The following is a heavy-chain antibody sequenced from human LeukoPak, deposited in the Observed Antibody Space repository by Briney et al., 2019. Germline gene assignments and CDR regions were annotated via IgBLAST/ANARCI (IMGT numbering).Heavy chain of an antibody. CDR2: IYTSGST. Sequence: SETLSLTCTVSGGSISSGSYYWSWIRQPAGKGLEWIGRIYTSGSTNYNPSLKSRVTISVDTSENQFSLKLSSVTAADTAVYYCARDRSLKSDSSLYNWFDPWGQGTLVAVSP. V-gene: IGHV4-61*02. J-gene: IGHJ5*02. D-gene: IGHD6-19*01. CDR1: GGSISSGSYY. CDR3: ARDRSLKSDSSLYNWFDP.